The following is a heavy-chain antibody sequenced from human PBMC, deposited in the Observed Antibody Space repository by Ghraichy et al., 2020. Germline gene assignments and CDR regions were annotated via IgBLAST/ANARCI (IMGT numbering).Heavy chain of an antibody. V-gene: IGHV3-7*01. Sequence: GESLNISCAASGFTFSSYWMSWVRQAPGKGLEWVANIKQDGSEKYYVDSVKGRFTISRDNAKNSLYLQMNSLRAEDTAVYYCARGPEEQQLVPTDFDYWGQGTLVTVSS. CDR1: GFTFSSYW. CDR2: IKQDGSEK. J-gene: IGHJ4*02. CDR3: ARGPEEQQLVPTDFDY. D-gene: IGHD6-13*01.